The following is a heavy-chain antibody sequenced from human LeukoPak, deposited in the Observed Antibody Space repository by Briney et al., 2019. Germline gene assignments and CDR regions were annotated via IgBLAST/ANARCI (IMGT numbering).Heavy chain of an antibody. D-gene: IGHD2-15*01. CDR2: INESGTNT. Sequence: PGGSLRLSCAASGFTFNNFAMSWVRQAPGKGLEWVSLINESGTNTHYADSVKGRFTISRDNSKNTLILQMNSLRAEDTAVYFCAKTPGYCSGGSCYFHHFDYWGQGTLVTVSS. V-gene: IGHV3-23*01. J-gene: IGHJ4*02. CDR1: GFTFNNFA. CDR3: AKTPGYCSGGSCYFHHFDY.